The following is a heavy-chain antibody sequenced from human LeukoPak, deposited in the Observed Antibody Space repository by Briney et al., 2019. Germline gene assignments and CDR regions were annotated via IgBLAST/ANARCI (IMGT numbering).Heavy chain of an antibody. D-gene: IGHD3-16*01. V-gene: IGHV4-38-2*02. CDR2: INFSGST. CDR3: ARETQVYDYAGPPNLDY. Sequence: PSETLSLTCTVSGYSISSGYYWGWIRQPPGKGLEYIGSINFSGSTYYKPSLKSRVTMSVDTSKNQFSLKVNSVTAADTAVYYCARETQVYDYAGPPNLDYWGQGTLVTVSS. CDR1: GYSISSGYY. J-gene: IGHJ4*02.